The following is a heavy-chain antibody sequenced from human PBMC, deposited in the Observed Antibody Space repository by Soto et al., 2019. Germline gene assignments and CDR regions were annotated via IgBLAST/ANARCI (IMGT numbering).Heavy chain of an antibody. CDR2: IYYSGST. Sequence: PSETLSLTCTVSGGSISSSSYYWGWIRQPPGKGLEWIGSIYYSGSTYYNPSLKSRVTISVDTSKNQFSLKLSSVTAADTAVYYCARAYYDFWSGYYTPNWFDPWGQGTLVTVSS. CDR3: ARAYYDFWSGYYTPNWFDP. CDR1: GGSISSSSYY. V-gene: IGHV4-39*01. J-gene: IGHJ5*02. D-gene: IGHD3-3*01.